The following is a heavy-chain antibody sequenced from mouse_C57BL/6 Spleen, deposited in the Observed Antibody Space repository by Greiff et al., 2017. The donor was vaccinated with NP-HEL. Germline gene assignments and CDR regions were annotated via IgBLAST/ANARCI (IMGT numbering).Heavy chain of an antibody. J-gene: IGHJ3*01. CDR2: ISYDGSN. V-gene: IGHV3-6*01. CDR3: ARGVGRKAWFAY. CDR1: GYSITSGYY. Sequence: DVQLQESGPGLVKPSQSLSLTCSVTGYSITSGYYWNWIRQFPGNKLEWMGYISYDGSNNYNPSLKNRISITRDTSKNQFFLKLNSVTTEDTATYYCARGVGRKAWFAYWGQGTLVTVSA. D-gene: IGHD4-1*01.